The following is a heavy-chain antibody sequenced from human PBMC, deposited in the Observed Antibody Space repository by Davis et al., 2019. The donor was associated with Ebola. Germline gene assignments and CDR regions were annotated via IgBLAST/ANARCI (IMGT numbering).Heavy chain of an antibody. J-gene: IGHJ6*02. V-gene: IGHV1-69*04. CDR1: RGTLTDHS. D-gene: IGHD2-2*01. Sequence: AASVKVSCKASRGTLTDHSINWVRQAPQQGLQWVGRIVPLLHVTDYAQEFEGRVTIAADKSSNTVYMELTSLKSDDTAVYYCERDPWGVDQLGSLDVWGQGTKVTVSS. CDR3: ERDPWGVDQLGSLDV. CDR2: IVPLLHVT.